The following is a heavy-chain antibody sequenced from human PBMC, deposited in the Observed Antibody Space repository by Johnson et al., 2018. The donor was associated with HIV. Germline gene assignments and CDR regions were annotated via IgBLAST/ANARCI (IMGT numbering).Heavy chain of an antibody. V-gene: IGHV3-30*03. CDR3: ARDRWELLALSAFDI. Sequence: QEQLVESGGGLVQPGGSLRLSCAVSGFTFSDYGMHWVRQAPGKWLEWVAVISYDGRYKYYADSVKGRFTISRENAKNSLYLQMNSLRAEDTAVYYCARDRWELLALSAFDIWGQGTMVTVSS. J-gene: IGHJ3*02. CDR2: ISYDGRYK. D-gene: IGHD1-26*01. CDR1: GFTFSDYG.